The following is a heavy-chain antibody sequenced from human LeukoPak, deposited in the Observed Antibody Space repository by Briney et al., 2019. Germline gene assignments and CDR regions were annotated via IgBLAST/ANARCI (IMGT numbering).Heavy chain of an antibody. J-gene: IGHJ4*02. CDR3: ARDVHCSGGNCYYYFDY. CDR1: GYTFTSYY. D-gene: IGHD2-15*01. CDR2: INPSGGST. V-gene: IGHV1-46*01. Sequence: GSVKVSCKASGYTFTSYYIHWVRQAPGQGLEWMGIINPSGGSTDYAQNFQGRVTMTRDMSTSTVYLELSSLRSEDTAVYYCARDVHCSGGNCYYYFDYWGQGTLVTVSS.